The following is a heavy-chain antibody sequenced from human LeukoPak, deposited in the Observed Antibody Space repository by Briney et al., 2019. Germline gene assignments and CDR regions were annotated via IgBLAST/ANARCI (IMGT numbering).Heavy chain of an antibody. CDR2: INPSGGST. Sequence: GASVKVSCKASGYTFTSYYMHWVRQAPGQGLEWMGLINPSGGSTSYAQKFQGRVTMTRDTSTSTVYMELSSLRSEDTAVYYCARDGRPAAPGGFSFYYYMDVWGKGTTVTVSS. J-gene: IGHJ6*03. D-gene: IGHD2-2*01. CDR3: ARDGRPAAPGGFSFYYYMDV. V-gene: IGHV1-46*01. CDR1: GYTFTSYY.